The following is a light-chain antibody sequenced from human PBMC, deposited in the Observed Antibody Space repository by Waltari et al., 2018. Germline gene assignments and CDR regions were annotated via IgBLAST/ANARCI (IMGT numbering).Light chain of an antibody. Sequence: SVLTQSPGTLSLSPGERATLSCRASQIVSNNYLAWYQQQPGQAPRLLTYGVSSRATGIPDRFSGSGSGTDFTLTISRLEPEDSAVYFCHLYGSARTFGGGTKVEIK. J-gene: IGKJ4*01. V-gene: IGKV3-20*01. CDR1: QIVSNNY. CDR2: GVS. CDR3: HLYGSART.